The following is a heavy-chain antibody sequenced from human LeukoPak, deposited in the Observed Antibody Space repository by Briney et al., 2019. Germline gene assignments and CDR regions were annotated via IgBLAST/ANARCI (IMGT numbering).Heavy chain of an antibody. J-gene: IGHJ4*02. V-gene: IGHV3-9*01. D-gene: IGHD3-22*01. Sequence: GGSLRLSCAASGFTVSSYSMNWVRQAPGKGLEWVSGISWNRGSIGYADSVKGRFTTSRDNAKNSLYLQMNSLRAEDTALYYCAKVQRPHYYDSSGFYSPYDYWGQGTLVTVSS. CDR2: ISWNRGSI. CDR3: AKVQRPHYYDSSGFYSPYDY. CDR1: GFTVSSYS.